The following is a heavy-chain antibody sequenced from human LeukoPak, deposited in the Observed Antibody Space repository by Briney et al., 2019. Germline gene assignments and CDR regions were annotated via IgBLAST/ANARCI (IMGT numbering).Heavy chain of an antibody. Sequence: GSLLLSCAASGFTLSDYYMRWIRAAAGKGVGGVSYSSSSGSTIYYADSVKGRLSIYRNKDKNSLYLQMNSLRAEDTAVYYCARRRDFIDYWGQGTLVTVSS. D-gene: IGHD3/OR15-3a*01. V-gene: IGHV3-11*01. CDR2: SSSSGSTI. CDR3: ARRRDFIDY. CDR1: GFTLSDYY. J-gene: IGHJ4*02.